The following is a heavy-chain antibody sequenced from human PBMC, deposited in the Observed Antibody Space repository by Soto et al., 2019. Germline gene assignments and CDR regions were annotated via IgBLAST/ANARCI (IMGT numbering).Heavy chain of an antibody. J-gene: IGHJ3*02. D-gene: IGHD6-13*01. CDR2: INPSGGST. Sequence: QVQLVQSGAEVKKPGASVKVSCKASGYTFTSYYMHWVRQAPGQGLEWMGIINPSGGSTSYAQKFQGRVTMTRDTSTSSVYRELSSLRSEDTAVYYCARDQSVRIAAAVGAFDIWGQGTMVTVSS. CDR1: GYTFTSYY. V-gene: IGHV1-46*01. CDR3: ARDQSVRIAAAVGAFDI.